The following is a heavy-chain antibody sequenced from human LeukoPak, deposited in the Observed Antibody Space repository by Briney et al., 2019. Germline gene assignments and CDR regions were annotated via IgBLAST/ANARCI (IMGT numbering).Heavy chain of an antibody. CDR2: ITLSSSSI. CDR1: GFNSNNYN. D-gene: IGHD6-13*01. CDR3: AREPTYSSSWYTSCDY. J-gene: IGHJ4*02. Sequence: GGSLRLSCAASGFNSNNYNMNWVRQALGKGLEWVSYITLSSSSIYYADSVKGRFTISRDNAKNSLYLQMNSLRAEDTAVYYCAREPTYSSSWYTSCDYWGQGTLVTVSS. V-gene: IGHV3-48*01.